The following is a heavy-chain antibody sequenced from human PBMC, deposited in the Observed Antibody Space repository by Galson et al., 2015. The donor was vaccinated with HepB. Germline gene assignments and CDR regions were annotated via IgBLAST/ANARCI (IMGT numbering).Heavy chain of an antibody. V-gene: IGHV1-69*13. CDR3: ARVRWELRNWFDP. J-gene: IGHJ5*02. D-gene: IGHD1-26*01. CDR1: GGTFSSYA. Sequence: SVKVSCKASGGTFSSYAISWVRQAPGQGLEWMGGIIPIFGTANYAQKFQGRVTITADESTSTAYMELSSLRSEDTAVYYCARVRWELRNWFDPWGQGTLVTVSS. CDR2: IIPIFGTA.